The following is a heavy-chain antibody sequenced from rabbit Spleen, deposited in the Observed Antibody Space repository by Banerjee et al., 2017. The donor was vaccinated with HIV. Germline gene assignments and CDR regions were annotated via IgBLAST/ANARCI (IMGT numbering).Heavy chain of an antibody. Sequence: QEQLVEYGGDLVQPEGSLTLTCKASGLDFSSSYWICWVRQAPGKGLEWIACIGPSSGSTYYANWAKGRFTISKTSSTTVTLQMTSLTAADTATYFCARHGDSGDRYFNLWGPGTLVTVS. D-gene: IGHD2-1*01. CDR1: GLDFSSSYW. CDR3: ARHGDSGDRYFNL. CDR2: IGPSSGST. V-gene: IGHV1S45*01. J-gene: IGHJ4*01.